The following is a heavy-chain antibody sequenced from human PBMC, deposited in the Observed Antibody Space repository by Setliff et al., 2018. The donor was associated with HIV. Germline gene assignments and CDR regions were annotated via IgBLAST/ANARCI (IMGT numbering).Heavy chain of an antibody. V-gene: IGHV3-30*02. J-gene: IGHJ6*03. D-gene: IGHD3-10*01. CDR2: IWFDGNKK. CDR1: GFRFRSYG. CDR3: TRYGSGRSAGNNYYYNYMDV. Sequence: GESLKISCAASGFRFRSYGMHWVRQAPGKGLEWVAIIWFDGNKKYYADSVKGRFTISRDNSKNTLFLQMNSLRPEDTAVYYCTRYGSGRSAGNNYYYNYMDVWGKGTTVTVSS.